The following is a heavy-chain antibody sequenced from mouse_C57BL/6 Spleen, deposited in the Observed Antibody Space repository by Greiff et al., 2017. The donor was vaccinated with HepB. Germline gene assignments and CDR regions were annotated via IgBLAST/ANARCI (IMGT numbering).Heavy chain of an antibody. J-gene: IGHJ2*01. CDR3: AAKRFLLPSFDY. CDR1: GYTFTSYW. D-gene: IGHD1-1*01. Sequence: VKLQQPGAELVKPGASVKMSCKASGYTFTSYWITWVKQRPGQGLEWIGDIYPGSGSTNYNEKFKSKATLTVDTSSSTAYMQLSSLTSEDSAVYYCAAKRFLLPSFDYWGQGTTLTVSS. CDR2: IYPGSGST. V-gene: IGHV1-55*01.